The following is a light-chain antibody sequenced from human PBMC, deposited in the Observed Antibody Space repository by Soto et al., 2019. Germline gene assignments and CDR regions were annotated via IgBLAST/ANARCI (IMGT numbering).Light chain of an antibody. V-gene: IGLV2-23*01. CDR3: CSYSGSSTPYV. Sequence: QSALTQPASVSGSPGQSITISCTGTSSDVGSYNLVSWYQQHPGKAPKLMIYEGSKRPSGVSNRFSGSKSGNTASLTISGLQAEDAADYYCCSYSGSSTPYVFGTGTMVTVL. J-gene: IGLJ1*01. CDR2: EGS. CDR1: SSDVGSYNL.